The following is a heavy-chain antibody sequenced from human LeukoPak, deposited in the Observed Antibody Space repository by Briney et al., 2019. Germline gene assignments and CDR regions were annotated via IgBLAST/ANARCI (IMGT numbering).Heavy chain of an antibody. J-gene: IGHJ5*02. CDR3: ARITYCSGGSCYENNWFDP. V-gene: IGHV1-18*01. D-gene: IGHD2-15*01. CDR1: GYTFTSYG. CDR2: ISAYNGNT. Sequence: VASVKVSCKAPGYTFTSYGISWVRQAPGQGLEWMGWISAYNGNTNYAQKLQGRVTMTTDTSTSTAYMELRSLRSDDTAVYYCARITYCSGGSCYENNWFDPWGQGTLVTVSS.